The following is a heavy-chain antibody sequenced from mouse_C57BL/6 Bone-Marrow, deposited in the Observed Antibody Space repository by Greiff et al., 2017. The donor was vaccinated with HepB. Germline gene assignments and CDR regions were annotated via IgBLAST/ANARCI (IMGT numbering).Heavy chain of an antibody. CDR3: ARPLYDGYYNAMDY. V-gene: IGHV5-6*01. Sequence: EVHLVESGGDLVKPGGSLKLSCAASGFTFSSYGMSWVRQTPDKRLEWVATISSGGSYTYYPDSVKGRFTISRDNAKNTLYLQMSSLKSEDTAMYYCARPLYDGYYNAMDYWGQGTSVTVSS. CDR2: ISSGGSYT. D-gene: IGHD2-3*01. CDR1: GFTFSSYG. J-gene: IGHJ4*01.